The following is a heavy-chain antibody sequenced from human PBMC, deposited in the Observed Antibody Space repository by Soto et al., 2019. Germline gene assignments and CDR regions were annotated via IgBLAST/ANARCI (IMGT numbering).Heavy chain of an antibody. D-gene: IGHD4-4*01. CDR2: IWYDGSNK. CDR3: ARDSERCDYSNCNYYYYYYMDV. V-gene: IGHV3-33*01. Sequence: QVQLVESGGGVVQPGRSLRLSCAASGFTFSSYGMHWVRQAPGKGLEWVAVIWYDGSNKYYADSVKGRFTISRDNSKNTLYLQMNSLRAEDTAVYYCARDSERCDYSNCNYYYYYYMDVWGKGTTVTVSS. CDR1: GFTFSSYG. J-gene: IGHJ6*03.